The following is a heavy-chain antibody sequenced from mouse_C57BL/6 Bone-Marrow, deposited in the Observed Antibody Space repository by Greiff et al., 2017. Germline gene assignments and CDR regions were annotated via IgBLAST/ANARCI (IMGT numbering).Heavy chain of an antibody. CDR2: IDPEDGET. CDR3: ARGVVADAMDY. CDR1: GFNIKNTY. Sequence: VQLKESVAELVRPGASVKLSCTASGFNIKNTYMHWVKQRTEQGLEWIGRIDPEDGETKYAPKFQGKATITADTSSNTAYLQLSSLTSEDTAVYYCARGVVADAMDYWGQGTSVTVSS. V-gene: IGHV14-2*01. D-gene: IGHD1-1*01. J-gene: IGHJ4*01.